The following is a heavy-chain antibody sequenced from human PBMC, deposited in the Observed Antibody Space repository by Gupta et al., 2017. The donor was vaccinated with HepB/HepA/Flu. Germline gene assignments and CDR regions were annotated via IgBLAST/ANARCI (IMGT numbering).Heavy chain of an antibody. V-gene: IGHV3-66*01. Sequence: EVQLVESGGGLVQPGGSLRLSCAASGFTVSSNYMSWVRQAPGKGLEWVSVIYSGGSTYYADSVKGRFTISRDNSKNTLYLQMNSLRAEETAVYYCARGRRDYYGAGSYGWWYFDLWGRGTLVTVSS. D-gene: IGHD3-10*01. CDR3: ARGRRDYYGAGSYGWWYFDL. CDR1: GFTVSSNY. CDR2: IYSGGST. J-gene: IGHJ2*01.